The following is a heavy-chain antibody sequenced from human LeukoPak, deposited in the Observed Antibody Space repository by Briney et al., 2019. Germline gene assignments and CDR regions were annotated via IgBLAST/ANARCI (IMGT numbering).Heavy chain of an antibody. CDR1: GFTFSSYD. D-gene: IGHD3-10*01. CDR2: ITYSSGYT. CDR3: AKDSSDLGGSGSNNYFDC. Sequence: GGSLRLSCAASGFTFSSYDMSWVRQAPGKGLEWVSGITYSSGYTYYADSVKGQFTISRDNSRNTLYLQMNSLRAEDTAVYYCAKDSSDLGGSGSNNYFDCWGQGTLVTVSS. V-gene: IGHV3-23*01. J-gene: IGHJ4*02.